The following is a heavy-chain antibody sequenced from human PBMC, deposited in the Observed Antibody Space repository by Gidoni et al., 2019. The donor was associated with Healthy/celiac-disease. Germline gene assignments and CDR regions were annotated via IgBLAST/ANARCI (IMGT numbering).Heavy chain of an antibody. J-gene: IGHJ5*02. V-gene: IGHV3-13*01. CDR2: IGTAGDT. CDR1: GFTFSSYD. CDR3: ARGSSIFYGSGENWFDP. D-gene: IGHD3-10*01. Sequence: EVQLVESGGGLVQPGGSLRLSCAASGFTFSSYDMHWVRQATGKGLEWVSAIGTAGDTYYPGSVKGRFTISRENAKNSLYLQMNSLRAGDTAVYYCARGSSIFYGSGENWFDPWGQGTLVTVSS.